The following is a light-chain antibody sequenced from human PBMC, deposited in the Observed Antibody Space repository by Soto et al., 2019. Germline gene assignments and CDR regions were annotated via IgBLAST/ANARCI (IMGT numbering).Light chain of an antibody. CDR3: SSYTSSTTWV. Sequence: QSALTQPASVSGSPGQSITISCTGTGSDVGFSKFVSWHQQHPGKAPKLIIHEVSDRPSGVSNRFSGSKSGNTASLTISGLQAEDEAHYYCSSYTSSTTWVFGGGTKLTVL. J-gene: IGLJ3*02. CDR1: GSDVGFSKF. V-gene: IGLV2-14*01. CDR2: EVS.